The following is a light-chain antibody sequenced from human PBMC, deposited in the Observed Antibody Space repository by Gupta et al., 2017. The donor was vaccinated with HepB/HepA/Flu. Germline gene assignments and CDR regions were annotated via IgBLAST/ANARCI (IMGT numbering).Light chain of an antibody. J-gene: IGLJ1*01. CDR2: YVT. Sequence: QSALTQPSSVSGSPGQSITISCTGTSSDVGLYNYVSWYQQHPAKAPKLRINYVTNRPAGVSGRFSGSKSGNTASLPISGLQAEDDADYYCISYTSSSTWVFGTGTKVTVL. CDR3: ISYTSSSTWV. V-gene: IGLV2-14*01. CDR1: SSDVGLYNY.